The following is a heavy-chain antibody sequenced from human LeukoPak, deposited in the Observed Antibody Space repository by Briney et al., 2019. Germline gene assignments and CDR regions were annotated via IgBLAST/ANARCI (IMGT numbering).Heavy chain of an antibody. D-gene: IGHD4-23*01. Sequence: SVKVSCKASGGTFSSYAISWVRQAPGQGLEWMGGIIPIFGTANYAQKFQGRVTITTDESTSTAYMELSSLRSEDTAVHYCARATYGGNNDAFDIWGQGTMVTVSS. CDR1: GGTFSSYA. V-gene: IGHV1-69*05. CDR2: IIPIFGTA. J-gene: IGHJ3*02. CDR3: ARATYGGNNDAFDI.